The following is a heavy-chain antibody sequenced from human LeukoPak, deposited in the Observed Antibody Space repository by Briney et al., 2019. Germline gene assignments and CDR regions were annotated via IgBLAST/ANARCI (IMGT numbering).Heavy chain of an antibody. Sequence: PGGSLRLSCAASGFTFNTYAMHWVRQAPGKGLEWVTVISYDGNTKYYADSVKGRFTISRDNSKNTLYMQMNSLRAEDMAVYYCARDQGGDGGSDYWGQGVLVTVSS. CDR1: GFTFNTYA. D-gene: IGHD2-21*01. J-gene: IGHJ4*02. CDR2: ISYDGNTK. V-gene: IGHV3-30*04. CDR3: ARDQGGDGGSDY.